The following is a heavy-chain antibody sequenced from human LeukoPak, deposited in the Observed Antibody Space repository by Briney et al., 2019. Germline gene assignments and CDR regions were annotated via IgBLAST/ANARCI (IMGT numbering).Heavy chain of an antibody. V-gene: IGHV1-18*01. D-gene: IGHD2-15*01. J-gene: IGHJ4*02. Sequence: ASVKVSCKASGYTFASFGITWVRQAPGQGLEWMGWINTHNGDTNYAQKLQGRVTMTTDTSTSTAYMELRSLRSDDTAVYYCARHYCSGGSCYSDYWGQGTLVTVSS. CDR2: INTHNGDT. CDR1: GYTFASFG. CDR3: ARHYCSGGSCYSDY.